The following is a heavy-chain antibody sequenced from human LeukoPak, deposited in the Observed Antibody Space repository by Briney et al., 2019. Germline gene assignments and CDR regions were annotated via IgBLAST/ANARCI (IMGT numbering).Heavy chain of an antibody. V-gene: IGHV3-23*01. Sequence: PGGSLRLSCAASGFIFSSYAMSWDRQAPGKGLEWVSAMGGGGTTYYADYVKGRFTISRDTSKNTLYLQMNSLRAEDTAIYYCAKAGRPQAVAGWIDYWGQGTLVTISS. CDR1: GFIFSSYA. CDR3: AKAGRPQAVAGWIDY. J-gene: IGHJ4*02. D-gene: IGHD6-19*01. CDR2: MGGGGTT.